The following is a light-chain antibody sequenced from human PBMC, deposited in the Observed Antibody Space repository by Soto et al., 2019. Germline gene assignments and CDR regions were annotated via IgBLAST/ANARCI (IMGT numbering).Light chain of an antibody. J-gene: IGKJ1*01. CDR3: QQSFKKKA. CDR1: QNISVY. Sequence: DIQMSQSASSLSASARDRVTITCRASQNISVYLNWYQQKPGKAPNLLIYSSSILEPGAPSRFSGSGSGTHFVLTITSLLPEDFATYYCQQSFKKKAFGQGTKV. CDR2: SSS. V-gene: IGKV1-39*01.